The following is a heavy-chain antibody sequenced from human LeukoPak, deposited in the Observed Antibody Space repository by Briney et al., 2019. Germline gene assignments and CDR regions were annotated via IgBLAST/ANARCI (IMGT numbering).Heavy chain of an antibody. CDR2: ISYDGSNK. V-gene: IGHV3-30*18. Sequence: GGSLRLSCAASGFTFSSYGMHWVRQAPGKGLEWVAVISYDGSNKYYADSVKGRFTISRDNSKNTLYLQMNSLRAEDTAVYYCAKDSRYCSGGSCLTDAFDIWGQGTMVTVSS. CDR1: GFTFSSYG. J-gene: IGHJ3*02. D-gene: IGHD2-15*01. CDR3: AKDSRYCSGGSCLTDAFDI.